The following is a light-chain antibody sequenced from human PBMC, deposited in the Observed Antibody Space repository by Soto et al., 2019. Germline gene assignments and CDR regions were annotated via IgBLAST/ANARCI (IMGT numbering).Light chain of an antibody. CDR1: QDNSGN. J-gene: IGKJ1*01. CDR3: RHYDNWPRT. V-gene: IGKV3-15*01. Sequence: EIVLTQSPTTLPVSRGETGTLSCRASQDNSGNLAWHQQKPGQTPRLLIHGASTRATGILARFSASGSGRWCSLTIPSLQSEDFAACYCRHYDNWPRTFGRGT. CDR2: GAS.